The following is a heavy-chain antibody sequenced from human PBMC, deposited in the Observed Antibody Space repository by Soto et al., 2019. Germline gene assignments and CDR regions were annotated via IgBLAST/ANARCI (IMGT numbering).Heavy chain of an antibody. CDR2: INAGNGNT. CDR3: ARDLGGWPDY. D-gene: IGHD6-19*01. V-gene: IGHV1-3*01. CDR1: GYTFTSYA. J-gene: IGHJ4*02. Sequence: QVQLVQSGAEVKKPGASVKVSCKASGYTFTSYAIHWVRQAPGQRLEWMGWINAGNGNTKYSQKFQDRVTITRDTSVSTAYMELSSLRSEDTAVYYCARDLGGWPDYWGXGTLVTVSS.